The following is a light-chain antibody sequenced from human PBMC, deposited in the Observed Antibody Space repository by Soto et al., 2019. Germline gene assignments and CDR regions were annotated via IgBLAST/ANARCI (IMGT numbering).Light chain of an antibody. CDR1: NSNIGSNA. CDR3: AAWDDSPNGWV. J-gene: IGLJ3*02. Sequence: QSVLTQSPSASGTPGQRVTISCSGSNSNIGSNAVNWYQQVPGTAPKLLIHTTDQRPSGVPDRFSGSKSGTSASLAISGLQSEDEADYYCAAWDDSPNGWVFGGGTKVTVL. CDR2: TTD. V-gene: IGLV1-44*01.